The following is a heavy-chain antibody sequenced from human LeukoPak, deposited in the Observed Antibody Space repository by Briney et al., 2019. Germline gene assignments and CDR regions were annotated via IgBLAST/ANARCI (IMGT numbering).Heavy chain of an antibody. D-gene: IGHD3-16*01. CDR3: AKPMGGFSHGNFDY. Sequence: GESLKISCNGSGYSFSNYWIGWVRQMPGKGLEWMGNIYPGDSDTRYSPSFQGQVTISADKSINTAYLQWSSLEASDTAMYYCAKPMGGFSHGNFDYWGQGVLVTVSS. CDR1: GYSFSNYW. V-gene: IGHV5-51*01. CDR2: IYPGDSDT. J-gene: IGHJ4*02.